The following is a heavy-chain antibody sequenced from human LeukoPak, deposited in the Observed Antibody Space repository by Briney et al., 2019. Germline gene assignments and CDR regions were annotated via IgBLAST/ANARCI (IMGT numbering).Heavy chain of an antibody. V-gene: IGHV3-7*01. Sequence: GGSLRLSCAAAGFTFSHYWMSWVRQAPGKGLERVASIKQDGSQKYYGDSVKGRFTISRDNAKNSLYLQMNSLRAEDTAFYYCANADNSWSLDYWGQGTLVTVSS. J-gene: IGHJ4*02. CDR2: IKQDGSQK. CDR1: GFTFSHYW. CDR3: ANADNSWSLDY. D-gene: IGHD6-13*01.